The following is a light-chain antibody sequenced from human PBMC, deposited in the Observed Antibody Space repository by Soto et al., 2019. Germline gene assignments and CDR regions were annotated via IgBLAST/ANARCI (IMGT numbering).Light chain of an antibody. J-gene: IGLJ1*01. V-gene: IGLV2-11*01. CDR3: CSYAGGYTHV. Sequence: VLTHPRSVSGSPGQSVTISCTGTSSDVGAYTYVSWFQQHPGKAPKLIIYDVTKRPSGVPHHFSGSKSGNTASLTISGLQAEDEADYYCCSYAGGYTHVFGTGTKVTVL. CDR1: SSDVGAYTY. CDR2: DVT.